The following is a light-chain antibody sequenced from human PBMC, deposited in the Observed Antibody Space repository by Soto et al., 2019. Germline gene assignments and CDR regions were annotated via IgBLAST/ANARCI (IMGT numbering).Light chain of an antibody. V-gene: IGKV3-20*01. CDR2: GAS. CDR1: QSFSSSY. J-gene: IGKJ2*01. Sequence: EIVLTQSPGTLSLSPGEISTLSCRATQSFSSSYLAWYQQKPGQAPRLLIYGASSRATGIPDRFSGSGSGTDFTLTISRLEPEDFAVYYCQQGSTFGQGTKLEIK. CDR3: QQGST.